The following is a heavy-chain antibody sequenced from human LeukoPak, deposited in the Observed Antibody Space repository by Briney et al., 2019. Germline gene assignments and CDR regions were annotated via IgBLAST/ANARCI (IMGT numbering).Heavy chain of an antibody. J-gene: IGHJ4*02. D-gene: IGHD3-16*02. CDR2: IKSKTDGGTT. Sequence: GGSLRLSCAASGSTFGNAWMSWVRQAPGKGLEWVGRIKSKTDGGTTDYAAPVKGRFTISRDDSKNTLYLQMNSLKTEDTAVYYCTTRLLITFGGVIASTFDYWGQGTLVTVSS. V-gene: IGHV3-15*01. CDR1: GSTFGNAW. CDR3: TTRLLITFGGVIASTFDY.